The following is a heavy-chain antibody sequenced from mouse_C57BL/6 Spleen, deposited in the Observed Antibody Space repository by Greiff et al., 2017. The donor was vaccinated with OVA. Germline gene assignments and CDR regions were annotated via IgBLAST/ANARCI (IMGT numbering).Heavy chain of an antibody. V-gene: IGHV1-54*01. D-gene: IGHD3-2*02. CDR3: ARSGAQATAY. J-gene: IGHJ3*01. CDR2: INPGSGGT. Sequence: QVQLQQSGAELVRPGTSVKVSCKASGYAFTNSLIEWVKQRPGQGLEWIGVINPGSGGTNYNEKFKGKATLTADKSSSTAYMQLSSLTSEDSAVYFCARSGAQATAYWGQGTLVTVSA. CDR1: GYAFTNSL.